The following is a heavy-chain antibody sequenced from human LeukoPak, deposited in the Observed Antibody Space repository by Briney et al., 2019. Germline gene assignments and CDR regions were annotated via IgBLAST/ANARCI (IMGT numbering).Heavy chain of an antibody. CDR3: ARDQAVMVYAMGGEFDY. V-gene: IGHV1-2*02. D-gene: IGHD2-8*01. Sequence: GASVKVSCKASGYTFTSYYMHWVRQAPGQGLEWMGWINPNSGGTNYAQKFQGRVTMTRDTSISTAYMELSRLRSDDTAVYYCARDQAVMVYAMGGEFDYWGQGTLVTVSS. CDR1: GYTFTSYY. CDR2: INPNSGGT. J-gene: IGHJ4*02.